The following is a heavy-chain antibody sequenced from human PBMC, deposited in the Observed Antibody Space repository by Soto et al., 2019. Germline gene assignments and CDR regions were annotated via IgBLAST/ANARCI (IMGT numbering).Heavy chain of an antibody. D-gene: IGHD2-8*01. CDR2: IWYDGSNK. Sequence: GGPLRLSCAATGFAFGSYGMHWVRQAPGKGLEWVAVIWYDGSNKYYADSVKGRFTISRDNSKNTLYLQMNSLRAEDTAVYYCARSNGALPNYCYYGVELWGQGTPVTVPS. CDR1: GFAFGSYG. V-gene: IGHV3-33*01. CDR3: ARSNGALPNYCYYGVEL. J-gene: IGHJ6*02.